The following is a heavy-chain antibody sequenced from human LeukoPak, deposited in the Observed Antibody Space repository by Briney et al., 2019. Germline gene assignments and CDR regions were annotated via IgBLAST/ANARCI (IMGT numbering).Heavy chain of an antibody. J-gene: IGHJ4*02. Sequence: SETLSLTCTVSGGSFSSYYWSWIRQPPGKGLEWIGYISYRGSTNYNPSLKSRVTISVDTSKNQFSLKLNSVTAADTAVYYCARGGWDYDSSGYYYFFDYWGQGTLVTVSS. V-gene: IGHV4-59*08. CDR1: GGSFSSYY. CDR3: ARGGWDYDSSGYYYFFDY. D-gene: IGHD3-22*01. CDR2: ISYRGST.